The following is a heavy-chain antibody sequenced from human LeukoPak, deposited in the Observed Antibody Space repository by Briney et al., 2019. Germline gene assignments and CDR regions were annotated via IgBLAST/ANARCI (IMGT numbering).Heavy chain of an antibody. CDR1: GFTFSSHG. CDR3: TRIIVAVPGVSDYCDS. J-gene: IGHJ4*02. D-gene: IGHD2-2*01. Sequence: GRSLRLSCAASGFTFSSHGMYWVRQAPGKGLEWVANIKEDGSETFYGDSVKGRFTMSRDNGKNSLYLQMNSLRAEDTAVYYCTRIIVAVPGVSDYCDSCGQGPLAIVSS. CDR2: IKEDGSET. V-gene: IGHV3-7*05.